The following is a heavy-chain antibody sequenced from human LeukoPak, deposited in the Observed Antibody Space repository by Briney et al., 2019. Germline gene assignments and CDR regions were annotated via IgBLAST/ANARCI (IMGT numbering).Heavy chain of an antibody. CDR2: IRYDGSNK. CDR3: AIQVDPHDYAGNEGY. J-gene: IGHJ4*02. D-gene: IGHD4-23*01. V-gene: IGHV3-30*02. Sequence: GGSLRLSCAASGFTFSSYGMYWVRQAPGKGLEWVAFIRYDGSNKYYAHSVKGRFTISRDNSKNTLYLQMNSLRAEDTAVYYCAIQVDPHDYAGNEGYWGQGTLVTVSS. CDR1: GFTFSSYG.